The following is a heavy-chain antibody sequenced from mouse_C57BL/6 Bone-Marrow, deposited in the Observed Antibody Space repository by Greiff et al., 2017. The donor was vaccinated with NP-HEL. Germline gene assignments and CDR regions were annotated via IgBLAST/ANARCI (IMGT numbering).Heavy chain of an antibody. CDR1: GFNIKDDY. D-gene: IGHD2-4*01. V-gene: IGHV14-4*01. CDR2: IDPENGDT. Sequence: EVKVVESGAELVRPGASVKLSCTASGFNIKDDYMHWVKQRPEQGLEWIGWIDPENGDTEYASKFQGKATITADTSSNTAYLQLSSLTSEDTSVYYCTTPPDYDWFAYWGQGTLVTVSA. CDR3: TTPPDYDWFAY. J-gene: IGHJ3*01.